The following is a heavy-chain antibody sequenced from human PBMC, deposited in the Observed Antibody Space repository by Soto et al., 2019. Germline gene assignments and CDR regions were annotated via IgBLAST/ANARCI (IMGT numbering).Heavy chain of an antibody. D-gene: IGHD3-16*02. Sequence: QVHLVQSGTEVKKPGSSVKVSCKASGGTFSSSGFSWGRQAPGQGLEWMGMIVPSLDTTNYAQKCQARVTITADEVTSTAYLELRSLRSEDTAVYYCARWPQPRYTADPYAVDVWGQGTRVIVSS. J-gene: IGHJ6*02. CDR1: GGTFSSSG. V-gene: IGHV1-69*11. CDR2: IVPSLDTT. CDR3: ARWPQPRYTADPYAVDV.